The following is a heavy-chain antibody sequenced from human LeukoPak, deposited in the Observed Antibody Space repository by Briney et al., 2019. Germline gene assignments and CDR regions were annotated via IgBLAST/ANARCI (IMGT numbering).Heavy chain of an antibody. CDR3: ARVDYYDRSGAFDI. Sequence: GGSLRLSCTASGFTFSNYAMSWVRQASGKGLEWVSGISGSGGSTYFADSVKGRLTISRDNSKNTLYLQMNSLRAEDTAVYYCARVDYYDRSGAFDIWGQGTMVTVSS. CDR1: GFTFSNYA. V-gene: IGHV3-23*01. CDR2: ISGSGGST. J-gene: IGHJ3*02. D-gene: IGHD3-22*01.